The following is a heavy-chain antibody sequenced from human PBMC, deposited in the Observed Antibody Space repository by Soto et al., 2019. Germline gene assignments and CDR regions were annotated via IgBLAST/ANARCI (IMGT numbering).Heavy chain of an antibody. D-gene: IGHD4-4*01. CDR3: ARPLWRDDYNWGYFDF. CDR1: GFTFSSYA. Sequence: QVQLVESGGGVVQPGRSLRLSCAASGFTFSSYAMHWVRQAPGKGLEWVAVISYAGSNKYYADSVKGRFTISRDNSKNTLYLPMNSLRAEDTAVYYCARPLWRDDYNWGYFDFWGRGTLVTVSS. J-gene: IGHJ2*01. CDR2: ISYAGSNK. V-gene: IGHV3-30-3*01.